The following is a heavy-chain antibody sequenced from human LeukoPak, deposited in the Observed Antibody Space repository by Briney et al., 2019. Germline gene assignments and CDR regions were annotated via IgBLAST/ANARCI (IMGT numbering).Heavy chain of an antibody. V-gene: IGHV1-18*01. CDR1: GYTFTSYG. CDR3: ARDRGPGAYGELDY. CDR2: ISAYNGNT. J-gene: IGHJ4*02. Sequence: ASVKVSCKASGYTFTSYGISWVRQAPGQGLEWMGWISAYNGNTNYAQKLQGRVTMTTDTSTSTAYMELRGLRSDDTAVYYCARDRGPGAYGELDYWGQGTLVTVSS. D-gene: IGHD4-17*01.